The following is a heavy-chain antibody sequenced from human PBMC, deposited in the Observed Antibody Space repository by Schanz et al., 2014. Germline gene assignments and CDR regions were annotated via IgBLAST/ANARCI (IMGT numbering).Heavy chain of an antibody. CDR2: ISPYNGNT. D-gene: IGHD3-3*01. V-gene: IGHV1-18*01. CDR3: ARDRVYRFLKGENRFYFDY. CDR1: GYTFTNYG. Sequence: QVRLVQSGAELKMPGATVKVSCETSGYTFTNYGVSWVRQAPGQGLEWVAWISPYNGNTAYAQNLKXRSRMTTDTSTATAYMELRSLTSDDTAVYYCARDRVYRFLKGENRFYFDYWGQGTLVIVSS. J-gene: IGHJ4*02.